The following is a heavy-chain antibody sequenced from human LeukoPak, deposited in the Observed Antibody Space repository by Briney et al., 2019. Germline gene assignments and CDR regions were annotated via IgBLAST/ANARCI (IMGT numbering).Heavy chain of an antibody. J-gene: IGHJ3*01. D-gene: IGHD6-19*01. Sequence: GGSLRLSCAASGFTFSSYAMSWVRQTPGEGLEWVANIKEDGSEQYYVDSVKGRFTITRDNAKNLLYLQVNSLRAEDTAVYYCARDVSNSGWYEGTFDVWARGQWSPSLQ. V-gene: IGHV3-7*03. CDR2: IKEDGSEQ. CDR3: ARDVSNSGWYEGTFDV. CDR1: GFTFSSYA.